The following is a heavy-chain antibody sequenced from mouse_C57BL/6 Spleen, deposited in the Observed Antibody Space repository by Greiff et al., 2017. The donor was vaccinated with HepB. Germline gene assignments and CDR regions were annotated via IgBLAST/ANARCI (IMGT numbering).Heavy chain of an antibody. CDR2: ISSGSSTI. V-gene: IGHV5-17*01. CDR1: GFTFSDYG. Sequence: VQLKQSGGGLVKPGGSLKLSCAASGFTFSDYGMHWVRQAPEKGLEWVAYISSGSSTIYYADTVKGRFTISRDNAKNTLFLQMTSLRSEDTAMYYCARHTTVVARNYFDYWGQGTTLTVSS. D-gene: IGHD1-1*01. CDR3: ARHTTVVARNYFDY. J-gene: IGHJ2*01.